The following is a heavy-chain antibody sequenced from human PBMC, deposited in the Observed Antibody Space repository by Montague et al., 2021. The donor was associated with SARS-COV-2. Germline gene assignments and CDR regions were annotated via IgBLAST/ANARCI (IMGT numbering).Heavy chain of an antibody. Sequence: SETLSLTCTVSGYSISTGYYWGWIRQPPGKGLEWIGTIYYSGSTYFNPSLKSRVTISVDTSKNQFSPDLSSVTAADTAVYYCAKVAGSHDTFDIWGRGTMVTVSS. CDR2: IYYSGST. D-gene: IGHD6-19*01. J-gene: IGHJ3*02. V-gene: IGHV4-38-2*02. CDR3: AKVAGSHDTFDI. CDR1: GYSISTGYY.